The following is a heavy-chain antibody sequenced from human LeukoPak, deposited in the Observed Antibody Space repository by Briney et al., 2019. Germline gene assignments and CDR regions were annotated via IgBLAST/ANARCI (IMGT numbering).Heavy chain of an antibody. Sequence: GGSLRLSCAASGFTFSSYEMNWVRQAPGKGLEWVSYISSSGSTIYYADSVKGRFTISRDNAKNSLYLQRNNLRAEETAVYYCASVGEVDYYDSSDHGDAFGIWGQGTRVTVSS. CDR1: GFTFSSYE. CDR3: ASVGEVDYYDSSDHGDAFGI. D-gene: IGHD3-22*01. J-gene: IGHJ3*02. CDR2: ISSSGSTI. V-gene: IGHV3-48*03.